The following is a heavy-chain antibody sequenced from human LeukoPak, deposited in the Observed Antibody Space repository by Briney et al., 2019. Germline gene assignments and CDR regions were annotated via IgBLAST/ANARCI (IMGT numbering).Heavy chain of an antibody. D-gene: IGHD5-18*01. CDR3: ARDQLWEKFDP. V-gene: IGHV4-39*07. CDR2: IYYSGST. CDR1: GGSISSSSYY. J-gene: IGHJ5*02. Sequence: SETLSLTCTVSGGSISSSSYYWGWIRQPPGKGLEWIGSIYYSGSTYYNPSLKSRVTISVDTSKNQFSLKLSSVTAADTAVYYCARDQLWEKFDPWGQGTLVTVSS.